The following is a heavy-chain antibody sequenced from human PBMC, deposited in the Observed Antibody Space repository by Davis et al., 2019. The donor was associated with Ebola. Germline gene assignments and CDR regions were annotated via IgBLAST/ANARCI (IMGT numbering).Heavy chain of an antibody. J-gene: IGHJ4*02. V-gene: IGHV3-23*01. CDR1: GFTFSSYA. CDR2: ISASGGST. Sequence: GGSLRLSCAASGFTFSSYAMSWVRQAPGKGLEWVSAISASGGSTYNADSVKGRFTISRDSSKSTLSLQMNNLRAEDTAVYYCAKVASYGYFSEYWGQGTLVTVSS. D-gene: IGHD5-18*01. CDR3: AKVASYGYFSEY.